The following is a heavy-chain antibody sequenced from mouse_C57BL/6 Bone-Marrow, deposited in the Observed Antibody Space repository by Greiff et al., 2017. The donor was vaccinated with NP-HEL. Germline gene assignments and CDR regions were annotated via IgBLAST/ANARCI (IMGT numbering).Heavy chain of an antibody. CDR2: IDPSDSYT. CDR3: ARGDDWYFDV. CDR1: GYTFTSYW. V-gene: IGHV1-59*01. J-gene: IGHJ1*03. Sequence: QVQLQQPGAELVRPGTSVKLSCKASGYTFTSYWMHWVKQRPGQGLEWIGVIDPSDSYTNYNQKFKGKATLTVDTSSSTAYMQLSSLTSEDSAVYYCARGDDWYFDVWGTGTTVTVSS.